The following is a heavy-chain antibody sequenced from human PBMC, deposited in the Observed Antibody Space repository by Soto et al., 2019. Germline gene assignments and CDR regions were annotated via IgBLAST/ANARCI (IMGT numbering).Heavy chain of an antibody. J-gene: IGHJ4*02. V-gene: IGHV3-48*02. CDR2: ISSSSSTI. Sequence: EVQLVESGGGLVQPGGSLRLSCAASGFTFSSYSMNCVRQAPGKGLEWVSYISSSSSTIYYADSVKGRFTISRDNAKNSLYLQMNSLRDEDTAVYYCARGIDQGIAAAGPYFDYWGQGTLVNVS. D-gene: IGHD6-13*01. CDR3: ARGIDQGIAAAGPYFDY. CDR1: GFTFSSYS.